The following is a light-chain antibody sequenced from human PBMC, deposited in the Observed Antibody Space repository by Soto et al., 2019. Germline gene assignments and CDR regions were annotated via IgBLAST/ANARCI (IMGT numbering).Light chain of an antibody. V-gene: IGLV1-44*01. CDR3: AAWVASLKSCV. Sequence: QSVLTQPPSASGTPGQRVTISCSGSSSNIGSNTVNWYQQLPGTAPKLLIYSNDQRPSGVPDRFSGSKSDPSASLAISGLQSEDEADYCCAAWVASLKSCVFGGGTKLSVL. J-gene: IGLJ3*02. CDR1: SSNIGSNT. CDR2: SND.